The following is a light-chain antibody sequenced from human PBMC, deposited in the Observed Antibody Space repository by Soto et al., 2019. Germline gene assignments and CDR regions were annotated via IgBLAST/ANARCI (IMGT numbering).Light chain of an antibody. CDR2: GAS. CDR1: QSVSSN. Sequence: EIVMTQSPATLSVSPGERATLSCRASQSVSSNLAWYQQKPCQAPRLLIYGASTRATGIPARFSGSGSGTEFTLTISSLQYEDFAVYYCQQYNNWPRTFGQGTNVEIK. CDR3: QQYNNWPRT. V-gene: IGKV3-15*01. J-gene: IGKJ1*01.